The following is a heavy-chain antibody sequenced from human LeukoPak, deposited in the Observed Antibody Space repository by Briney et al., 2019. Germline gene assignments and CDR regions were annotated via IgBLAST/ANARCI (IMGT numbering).Heavy chain of an antibody. V-gene: IGHV1-69*05. J-gene: IGHJ4*02. CDR2: IIPIFGTA. CDR3: AREVAAGTFDY. D-gene: IGHD6-13*01. CDR1: GYTLTELS. Sequence: ASVKVSCKVSGYTLTELSMHWVRQAPGKGLEWMGGIIPIFGTANYAQKFQGRVTITTDESTSTAYMELSSLRSEDTAVYYCAREVAAGTFDYWGQGTLVTVSS.